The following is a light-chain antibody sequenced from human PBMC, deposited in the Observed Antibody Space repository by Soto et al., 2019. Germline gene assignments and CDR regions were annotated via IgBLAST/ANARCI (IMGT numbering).Light chain of an antibody. J-gene: IGLJ2*01. CDR3: ASWDDSLSVV. V-gene: IGLV1-47*01. CDR2: RNT. Sequence: QSVLTQPPSVSGTPGQGVTISCSRSSSNIGNNFVHWYQQLPGSAPRLLIYRNTQRPAGAPDRFSGSKSGTSASLAISGLRSEDEAHYYCASWDDSLSVVFGGGTKLTVL. CDR1: SSNIGNNF.